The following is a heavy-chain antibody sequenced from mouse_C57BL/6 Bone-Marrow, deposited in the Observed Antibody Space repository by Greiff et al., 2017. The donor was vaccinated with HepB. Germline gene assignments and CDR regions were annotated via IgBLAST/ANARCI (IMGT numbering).Heavy chain of an antibody. V-gene: IGHV14-4*01. CDR1: GFNIKDDY. CDR2: IDPENGDT. CDR3: LTGTRFDY. Sequence: EVKLMESGAELVRPGASVKLSCTASGFNIKDDYMHWVKQRPEQGLEWIGWIDPENGDTEYASKFQGKATITADTSSNTAYLQLSSLTSEDTAVYYSLTGTRFDYWGQGTTLTVSS. D-gene: IGHD4-1*01. J-gene: IGHJ2*01.